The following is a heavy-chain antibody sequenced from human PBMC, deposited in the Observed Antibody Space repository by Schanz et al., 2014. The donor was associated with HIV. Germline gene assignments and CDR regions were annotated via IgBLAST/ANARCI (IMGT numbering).Heavy chain of an antibody. CDR2: ISHDGSKK. Sequence: QVQLVESGGGVVQPGRSLRLSCAASGFTFSSYGMYWVRQAPGKGLEWVALISHDGSKKYYAASVRGRITISRDNSKNTLYLQMNSLRADDTAVYYCAKGWRGYSISSLVDYWGQGSLVTVSP. CDR1: GFTFSSYG. D-gene: IGHD6-6*01. V-gene: IGHV3-30*18. CDR3: AKGWRGYSISSLVDY. J-gene: IGHJ4*02.